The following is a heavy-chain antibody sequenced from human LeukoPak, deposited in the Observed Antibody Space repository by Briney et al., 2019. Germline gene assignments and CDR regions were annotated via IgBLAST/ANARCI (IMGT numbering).Heavy chain of an antibody. D-gene: IGHD5-12*01. Sequence: PGGSLRLSCGASGLTFSSYGMHWARQAPGKGLEWVAVIWYDGSNKYYADSVKGRFTISRDNSKNTLYLQMNSLSAEDTAVYYCARVGYAYELDYWGQGTLVTVSS. V-gene: IGHV3-33*01. CDR1: GLTFSSYG. CDR3: ARVGYAYELDY. J-gene: IGHJ4*02. CDR2: IWYDGSNK.